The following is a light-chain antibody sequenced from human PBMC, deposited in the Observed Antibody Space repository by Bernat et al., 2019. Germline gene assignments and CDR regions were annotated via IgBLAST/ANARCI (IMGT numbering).Light chain of an antibody. Sequence: QPPSASGSPGQSVTISCTGTSSDVGGYNYVSWYQQHPGKAPKLMIYEVSKRPSGVPDRFSGSKSGNTASLTVSGLQAEDEADYYCSSYAGSNNFVVFGGGTKLTVL. V-gene: IGLV2-8*01. J-gene: IGLJ2*01. CDR2: EVS. CDR3: SSYAGSNNFVV. CDR1: SSDVGGYNY.